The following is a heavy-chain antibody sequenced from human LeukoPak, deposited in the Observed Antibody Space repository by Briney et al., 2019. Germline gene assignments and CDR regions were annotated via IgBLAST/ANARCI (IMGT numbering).Heavy chain of an antibody. CDR2: INHSGST. V-gene: IGHV4-34*01. D-gene: IGHD3-3*01. Sequence: PSETLSLTCAVYGGSFSGYYWSWIRQPPGKGLEWIGEINHSGSTNYNPSLKSRVTISVDTSKNQFSLKLSSVTAADTAVYYCARGKIFGVVIITNWFDPWGQGTLVTVSS. CDR3: ARGKIFGVVIITNWFDP. CDR1: GGSFSGYY. J-gene: IGHJ5*02.